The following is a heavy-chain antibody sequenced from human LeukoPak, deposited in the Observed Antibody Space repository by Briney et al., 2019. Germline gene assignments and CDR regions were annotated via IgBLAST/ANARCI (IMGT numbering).Heavy chain of an antibody. CDR3: ARGSSSGYYSVGFDY. CDR2: VNDSGGT. D-gene: IGHD3-22*01. J-gene: IGHJ4*02. Sequence: SETLSLTCAVYIDSFTNYYWNWIRQTPGKGLEWIGEVNDSGGTNINPSLRSRVILSVDTSKNQFSLKLSSVTAADTAVYYCARGSSSGYYSVGFDYWGQGTLVTVSS. CDR1: IDSFTNYY. V-gene: IGHV4-34*01.